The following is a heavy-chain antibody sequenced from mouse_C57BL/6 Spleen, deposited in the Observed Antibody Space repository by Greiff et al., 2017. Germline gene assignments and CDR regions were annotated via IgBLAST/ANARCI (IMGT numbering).Heavy chain of an antibody. V-gene: IGHV1-75*01. CDR1: GYTFTDYY. CDR3: ARRGLYDYDVWFAY. Sequence: QVQLQQSGPELVKPGASVKISCKASGYTFTDYYINWVKQRPGQGLEWIGWIFPGSGSTYYNEKFKGKATLTVDKSSSTAYMLLSSLTSEDSAVYFCARRGLYDYDVWFAYWGQGTLVTVSA. D-gene: IGHD2-4*01. J-gene: IGHJ3*01. CDR2: IFPGSGST.